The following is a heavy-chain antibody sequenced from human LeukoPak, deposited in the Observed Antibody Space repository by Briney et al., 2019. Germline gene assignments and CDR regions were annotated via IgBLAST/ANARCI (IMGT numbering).Heavy chain of an antibody. J-gene: IGHJ4*02. CDR3: ARVTGVSGTSFYAYDY. CDR2: ISSTSYTI. V-gene: IGHV3-48*01. CDR1: GFTFSTYS. D-gene: IGHD2-2*01. Sequence: GGSLRLSCAASGFTFSTYSMNWVRQAPGKGLEWVSYISSTSYTIYSADSVKGRFTISRDNAKNSLYLQMNSLRAEDTAVYYCARVTGVSGTSFYAYDYWGQGTLVAVSS.